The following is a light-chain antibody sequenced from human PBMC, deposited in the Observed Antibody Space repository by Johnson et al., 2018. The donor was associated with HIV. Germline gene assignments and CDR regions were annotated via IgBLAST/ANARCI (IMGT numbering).Light chain of an antibody. J-gene: IGLJ1*01. CDR3: GTWDSSPGAGHV. Sequence: QSVLTQPPSVSAAPGQKVIISCSGGSSDIGNNYVSWYQHLPGTAPKLLIYDDNKRPSGIPDRFSHSTSGTSATLGITGLQTGDEADYYCGTWDSSPGAGHVFGTGTKVTVL. CDR1: SSDIGNNY. CDR2: DDN. V-gene: IGLV1-51*01.